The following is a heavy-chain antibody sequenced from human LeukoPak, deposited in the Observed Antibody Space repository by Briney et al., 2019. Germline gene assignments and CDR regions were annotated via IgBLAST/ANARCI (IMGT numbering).Heavy chain of an antibody. D-gene: IGHD3-10*01. V-gene: IGHV3-43*02. Sequence: GRSLRLSCAASAFXFENFAIHWVRQGPRKGLEWGSLISADGATTHYTDSVKGRYTVSRDNIKNSLFLQMNSLRTEDTAFYYCAKATGSGSFLVDYLGQGTLVTVSS. CDR2: ISADGATT. CDR1: AFXFENFA. CDR3: AKATGSGSFLVDY. J-gene: IGHJ4*02.